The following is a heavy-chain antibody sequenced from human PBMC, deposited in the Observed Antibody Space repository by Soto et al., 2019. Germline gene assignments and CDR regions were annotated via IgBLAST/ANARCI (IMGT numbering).Heavy chain of an antibody. CDR3: ARDRRYYDSSGYRNWFDP. D-gene: IGHD3-22*01. V-gene: IGHV1-69*13. CDR1: GGTFSSYA. CDR2: IIPIFGTA. J-gene: IGHJ5*02. Sequence: SVKVSCKASGGTFSSYAISWVRQAPGQGLEWMGGIIPIFGTANYAQKFQGRVTITADESTSTAYMELSSLRSEDTAVYYCARDRRYYDSSGYRNWFDPWGQGTLVTVSS.